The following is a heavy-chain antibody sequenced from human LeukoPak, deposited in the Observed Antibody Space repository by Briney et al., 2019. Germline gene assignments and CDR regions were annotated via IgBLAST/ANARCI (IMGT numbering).Heavy chain of an antibody. Sequence: GSLRLSCAASGFTFSSYGMHWVRQAPGKGLEWVAVISYDGSNKYYADSVKGRFTISRDNSKNTLYLQMNSLRAEDTAVYYCARADYNCSGGSCSSGWFDPWGRGTLVTVSS. CDR2: ISYDGSNK. D-gene: IGHD2-15*01. CDR1: GFTFSSYG. CDR3: ARADYNCSGGSCSSGWFDP. V-gene: IGHV3-30*03. J-gene: IGHJ5*02.